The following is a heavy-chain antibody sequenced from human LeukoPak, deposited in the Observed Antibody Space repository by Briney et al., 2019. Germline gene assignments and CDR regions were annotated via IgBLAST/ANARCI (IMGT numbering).Heavy chain of an antibody. CDR2: INPSGGST. CDR1: GDTFSSYA. CDR3: ARALAAAAGRRAGMMGD. Sequence: GASVKVSCKASGDTFSSYAISWVRQAPGRGLEWLGIINPSGGSTSNTQKFQGRVTMTTDMSTSTVYMELSSLRSEDTAVYYCARALAAAAGRRAGMMGDWGQGTLVTVSS. V-gene: IGHV1-46*01. J-gene: IGHJ4*02. D-gene: IGHD6-13*01.